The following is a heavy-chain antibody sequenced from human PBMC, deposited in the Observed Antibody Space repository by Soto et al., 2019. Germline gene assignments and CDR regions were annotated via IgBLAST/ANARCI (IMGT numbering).Heavy chain of an antibody. D-gene: IGHD3-3*01. Sequence: QVQLQESGPGLVKPSETLSLTCTVSGGSISSYYWSWIRQPPGKGLEWIGYIYYSGSTNYNPSLKSRVTISVDTSKNQFSLKLSSVTAADTAVYYCARERGVNDFGVVISSWFDPWGQGTLVTVSS. CDR1: GGSISSYY. CDR2: IYYSGST. J-gene: IGHJ5*02. V-gene: IGHV4-59*01. CDR3: ARERGVNDFGVVISSWFDP.